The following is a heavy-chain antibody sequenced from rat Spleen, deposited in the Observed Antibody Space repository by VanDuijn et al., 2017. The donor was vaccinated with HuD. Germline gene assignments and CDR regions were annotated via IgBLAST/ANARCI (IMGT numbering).Heavy chain of an antibody. D-gene: IGHD1-5*01. V-gene: IGHV4-2*01. J-gene: IGHJ2*01. CDR1: GFNFNDYW. Sequence: EVKLVESGGGLVQPGRSLRLSCAASGFNFNDYWMGWVRQAPGKGLEWIGEINKDSSTIKYSPSLKDKLTISRDNAQNTLFLQMNNLGSEDTAIYYCVREDRGVDYWGQGVMVKVSS. CDR3: VREDRGVDY. CDR2: INKDSSTI.